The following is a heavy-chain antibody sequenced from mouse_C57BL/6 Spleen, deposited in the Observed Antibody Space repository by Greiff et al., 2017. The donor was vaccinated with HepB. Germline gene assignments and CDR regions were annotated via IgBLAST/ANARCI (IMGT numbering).Heavy chain of an antibody. J-gene: IGHJ4*01. V-gene: IGHV1-15*01. D-gene: IGHD1-1*01. CDR1: GYTFTDYE. CDR2: IDPETGGT. Sequence: QVQLQQSGAELVRPGASVTLSCKASGYTFTDYEMHWVKQTPVHSLEWIGAIDPETGGTAYNQKFKGKAILTADKSSSTAYMELRSLTSEDSAVYYCTRWGYYGSSYAMDYWGQGTSVTVSS. CDR3: TRWGYYGSSYAMDY.